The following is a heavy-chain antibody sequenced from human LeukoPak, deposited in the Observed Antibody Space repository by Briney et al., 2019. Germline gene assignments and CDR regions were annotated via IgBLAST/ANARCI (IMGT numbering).Heavy chain of an antibody. Sequence: PGRSLRLSCAASGFTFSSYGMHWVRQAPGKGLEWVAVIWYDGSNKYYADSVKGRFTISRDNSKNTLYLQMNSLRAEDTAVYYCGRRAVAGTHPIDYWGQGTLVTVSS. D-gene: IGHD6-19*01. CDR2: IWYDGSNK. CDR1: GFTFSSYG. V-gene: IGHV3-33*01. J-gene: IGHJ4*02. CDR3: GRRAVAGTHPIDY.